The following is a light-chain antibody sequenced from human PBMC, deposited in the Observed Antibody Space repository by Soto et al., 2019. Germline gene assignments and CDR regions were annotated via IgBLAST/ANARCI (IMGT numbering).Light chain of an antibody. CDR1: QSISSW. CDR2: AAS. V-gene: IGKV1-39*01. J-gene: IGKJ3*01. CDR3: QQSYSTPFSFT. Sequence: DIQMTQSPSTLSASVGDRVTITCRASQSISSWLAWYQQKPGKAPKLLIYAASSLQSGVPSRFSGSGSGTDITLTISSLQPEDFATYYCQQSYSTPFSFTFGPGTKVDIK.